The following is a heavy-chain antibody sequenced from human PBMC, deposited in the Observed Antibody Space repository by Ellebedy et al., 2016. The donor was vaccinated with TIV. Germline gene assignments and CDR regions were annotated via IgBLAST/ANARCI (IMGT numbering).Heavy chain of an antibody. Sequence: GGSLRLXXAASGFTFSIYGMHWVRQAPGKGLEWVAYISYDGSLKDHGDSVKGRFTISRDNSKNTLYLQMNSLRAEDTAVYYCAKLLAGATSSINFDYWGQGTLVTVSS. D-gene: IGHD1-26*01. CDR3: AKLLAGATSSINFDY. J-gene: IGHJ4*02. CDR2: ISYDGSLK. V-gene: IGHV3-30*18. CDR1: GFTFSIYG.